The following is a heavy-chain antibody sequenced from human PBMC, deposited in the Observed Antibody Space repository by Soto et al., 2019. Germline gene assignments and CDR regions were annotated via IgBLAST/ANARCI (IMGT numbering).Heavy chain of an antibody. J-gene: IGHJ6*02. CDR1: GGSISSYC. CDR2: IYYSGST. CDR3: ARPTSSGTYHYGMDV. V-gene: IGHV4-59*01. Sequence: PSETLSLTCTVSGGSISSYCWSWIRQPPGKGLEWIGYIYYSGSTNYNPSLKSRVTISVDTSKNQFSLKLSSVTAADTAVYYCARPTSSGTYHYGMDVWGQGTTVTV. D-gene: IGHD6-25*01.